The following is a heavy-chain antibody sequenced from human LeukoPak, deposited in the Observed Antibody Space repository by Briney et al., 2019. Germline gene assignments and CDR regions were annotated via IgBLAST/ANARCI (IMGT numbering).Heavy chain of an antibody. CDR1: GFTFSSYA. Sequence: QPGGSLRLSCAASGFTFSSYAMSWVRQAPGKGLGWVSAISGSGGSTYYADSVKGRFTISRDNSKNTLYLQMNSLRAEDTAVYYCAKDTLIVVVINDYWGQGTLVTVSS. V-gene: IGHV3-23*01. CDR3: AKDTLIVVVINDY. D-gene: IGHD2-21*01. CDR2: ISGSGGST. J-gene: IGHJ4*02.